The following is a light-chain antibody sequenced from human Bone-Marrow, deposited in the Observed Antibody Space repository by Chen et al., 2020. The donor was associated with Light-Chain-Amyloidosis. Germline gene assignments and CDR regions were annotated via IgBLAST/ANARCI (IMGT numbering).Light chain of an antibody. CDR2: GAS. Sequence: EIVMTQSPATLSVSPGERATLSCRASQSVSSNLAWYQQKPGQTPRLLIYGASTRSTGIPTRFSGSGSATEFTLTISSLQSEDFAVYYCQQRVNWRTFGGGTKVEFK. CDR3: QQRVNWRT. CDR1: QSVSSN. J-gene: IGKJ4*01. V-gene: IGKV3-15*01.